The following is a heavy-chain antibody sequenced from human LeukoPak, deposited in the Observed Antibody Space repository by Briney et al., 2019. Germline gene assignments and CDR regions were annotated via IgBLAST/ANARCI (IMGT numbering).Heavy chain of an antibody. CDR2: INPNSGGT. CDR3: ARVSGYSYADDY. Sequence: ASVKVSCKASGYTFTGYYMHWVRQAPGQGLEWMGWINPNSGGTNYAQKFQGRVTMTRDTSISTAYMELSRLRSEDTAVYYCARVSGYSYADDYWGQGTLVTVSS. V-gene: IGHV1-2*02. D-gene: IGHD5-18*01. J-gene: IGHJ4*02. CDR1: GYTFTGYY.